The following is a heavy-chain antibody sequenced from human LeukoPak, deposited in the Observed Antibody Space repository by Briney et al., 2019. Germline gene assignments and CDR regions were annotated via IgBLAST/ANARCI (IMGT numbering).Heavy chain of an antibody. CDR3: ARGLRGVYSYGLDRKYYFDY. Sequence: PSETLSLTCTVSGGSIRSSYYYWGWIRQPPGKGLEWIGEINHSGSTNYNPSLKSRVTISVDTSKNQFSLKLSSVTAADTAVYYCARGLRGVYSYGLDRKYYFDYWGQGTLVTDSS. D-gene: IGHD5-18*01. J-gene: IGHJ4*02. CDR2: INHSGST. V-gene: IGHV4-39*07. CDR1: GGSIRSSYYY.